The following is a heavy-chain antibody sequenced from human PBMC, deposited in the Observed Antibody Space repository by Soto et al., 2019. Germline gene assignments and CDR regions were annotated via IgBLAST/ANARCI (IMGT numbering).Heavy chain of an antibody. V-gene: IGHV6-1*01. D-gene: IGHD3-3*01. Sequence: SQTLSLTCAISGDSVSSNSAGWNWIRQSPSRGLEWLGRTFYRSRWYNEYAVSVKGRITVSPDTSRNQISLQLNPVTPDDTAVYFCTRDIDFGYWGQGTQVTVSS. CDR1: GDSVSSNSAG. CDR2: TFYRSRWYN. J-gene: IGHJ4*02. CDR3: TRDIDFGY.